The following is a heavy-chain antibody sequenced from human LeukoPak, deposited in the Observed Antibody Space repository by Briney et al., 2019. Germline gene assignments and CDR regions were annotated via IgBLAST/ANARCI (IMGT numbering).Heavy chain of an antibody. CDR2: ISAYDGNT. CDR3: ARVAVDIVVVPAAHDY. D-gene: IGHD2-2*03. J-gene: IGHJ4*02. CDR1: GYTFTSYG. Sequence: ASVKVSCKASGYTFTSYGISWVRQAPGQGLEWMGWISAYDGNTNYAQKLQGRVTMTTDTSTSTAYMELRSLRSDDTAVYYCARVAVDIVVVPAAHDYWGQGTLVTVSS. V-gene: IGHV1-18*04.